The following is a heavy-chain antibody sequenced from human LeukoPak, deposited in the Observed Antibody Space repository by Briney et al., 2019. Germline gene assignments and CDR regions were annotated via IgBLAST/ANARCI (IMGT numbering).Heavy chain of an antibody. J-gene: IGHJ4*02. Sequence: ASVKVSCKASGYTFTDYYMHWVRQAPGQGLERMGRIKPNSGATDYAQKFQDRVTMTRDTSTGTAYMEVSWLRSGETAVYYCARESASGSWLDYWGQGTLVTVSS. CDR2: IKPNSGAT. V-gene: IGHV1-2*06. CDR3: ARESASGSWLDY. CDR1: GYTFTDYY. D-gene: IGHD6-13*01.